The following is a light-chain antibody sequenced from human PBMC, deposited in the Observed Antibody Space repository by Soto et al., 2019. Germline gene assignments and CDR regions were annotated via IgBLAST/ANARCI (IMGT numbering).Light chain of an antibody. CDR3: SSYANNNNILV. CDR1: SSDVGGYNY. J-gene: IGLJ1*01. Sequence: QSALTQPPSASGSPGQSVTISRTGTSSDVGGYNYVSWYQQRPGKVPKVIIYEVTKRPSGVPDRFSGSKSGNTASLTVSGLQAEDEADYFCSSYANNNNILVFGTGTKVTVL. V-gene: IGLV2-8*01. CDR2: EVT.